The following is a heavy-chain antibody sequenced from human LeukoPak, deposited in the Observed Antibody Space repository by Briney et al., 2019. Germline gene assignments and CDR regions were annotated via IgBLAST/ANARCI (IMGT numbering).Heavy chain of an antibody. Sequence: PGGSLRLSCAASGFTFSSYAMSWVRQAPGKGLEWVSAISGSGGSTYYADSVKGRFTISRVNSKNTLDLQMNSLRAEDTAVYYCAKVSSNYYGSGSYQTLDYWGQGTLVTVSS. CDR1: GFTFSSYA. D-gene: IGHD3-10*01. CDR3: AKVSSNYYGSGSYQTLDY. J-gene: IGHJ4*02. V-gene: IGHV3-23*01. CDR2: ISGSGGST.